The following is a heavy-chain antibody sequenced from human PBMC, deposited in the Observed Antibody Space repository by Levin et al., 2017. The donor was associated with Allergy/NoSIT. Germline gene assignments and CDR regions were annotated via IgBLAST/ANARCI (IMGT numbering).Heavy chain of an antibody. CDR1: GFTFSSYA. J-gene: IGHJ4*02. CDR3: ARERIYCSGGSCYGAAFDY. D-gene: IGHD2-15*01. Sequence: GGSLRLSCAASGFTFSSYAMHWVRQAPGKGLEWVAVISYDGSNKYYADSVKGRFTISRDNSKNTLYLQMNSLRAEDTAVYYCARERIYCSGGSCYGAAFDYWGQGTLVTVSS. CDR2: ISYDGSNK. V-gene: IGHV3-30-3*01.